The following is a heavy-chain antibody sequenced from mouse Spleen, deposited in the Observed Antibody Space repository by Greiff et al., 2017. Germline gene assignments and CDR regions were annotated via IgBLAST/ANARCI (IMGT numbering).Heavy chain of an antibody. J-gene: IGHJ4*01. CDR2: INPSTGYT. D-gene: IGHD1-1*01. Sequence: VQGVESGAELAKPGASVKMSCKASGYTFTSYWMHWVKQRPGQGLEWIGYINPSTGYTEYNQKFKDKATLTADKSSSTAYMQLSSLTSEDSAVYYCARVYYGSSFYAMDYWGQGTSVTVSS. CDR1: GYTFTSYW. CDR3: ARVYYGSSFYAMDY. V-gene: IGHV1-7*01.